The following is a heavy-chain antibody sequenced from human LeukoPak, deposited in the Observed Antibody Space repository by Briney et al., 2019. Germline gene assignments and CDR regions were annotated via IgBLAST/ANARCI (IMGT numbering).Heavy chain of an antibody. CDR2: IYYSGST. CDR3: ATSIAARAALN. J-gene: IGHJ4*02. CDR1: GGSISSYY. D-gene: IGHD6-6*01. Sequence: PSETLSLTCTVSGGSISSYYWSWIRQPPGKGLEWIGYIYYSGSTNYNPSLKSRVTISVDTSKNQFSLKLSSVTAADTAVYYCATSIAARAALNWGQGTLVTVSS. V-gene: IGHV4-59*01.